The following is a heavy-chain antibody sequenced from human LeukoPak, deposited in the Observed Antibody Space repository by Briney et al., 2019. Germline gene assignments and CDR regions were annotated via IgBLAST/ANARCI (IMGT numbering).Heavy chain of an antibody. CDR1: GFTFSSYA. J-gene: IGHJ4*02. D-gene: IGHD1-26*01. V-gene: IGHV3-30-3*01. CDR3: ARGEDYFDY. CDR2: ISYDGSNK. Sequence: GGSLRLSCAASGFTFSSYAMHWVRQAPGKGLEWVAVISYDGSNKYYADSVKGRFTISRDNSKNTLYLQMNSLRAEDTAVYYCARGEDYFDYWGQGTLVTVSS.